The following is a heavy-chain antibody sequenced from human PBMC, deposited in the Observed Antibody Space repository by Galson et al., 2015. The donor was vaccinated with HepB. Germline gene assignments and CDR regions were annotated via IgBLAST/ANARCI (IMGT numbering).Heavy chain of an antibody. CDR2: ISAYNGNT. J-gene: IGHJ3*02. V-gene: IGHV1-18*01. Sequence: SVTVSWKASGSTFTSYGISWVRQAPGQGLEWMGWISAYNGNTNYAQKLQGRVTMTTGTSTSTAYMELRSLRSDDTAVYYCARDIVVVPAAISAGDAFDIWGQGTMVTVSS. CDR1: GSTFTSYG. CDR3: ARDIVVVPAAISAGDAFDI. D-gene: IGHD2-2*02.